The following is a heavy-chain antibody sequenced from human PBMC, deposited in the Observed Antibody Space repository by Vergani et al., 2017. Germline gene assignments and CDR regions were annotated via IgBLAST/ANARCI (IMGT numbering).Heavy chain of an antibody. V-gene: IGHV4-38-2*01. J-gene: IGHJ4*02. CDR2: IYHSGST. CDR1: GYSISSGYY. CDR3: ARRPVRYVEWLFPE. Sequence: QVQLQESGPGLVKPSETLSLTCPVSGYSISSGYYWGWIRQPPGKGLEWIGSIYHSGSTYYNPSLKSRVTISVDTSRNQFSLTLSSVTAADAAVYYCARRPVRYVEWLFPEWGQGTLVTVSS. D-gene: IGHD3-9*01.